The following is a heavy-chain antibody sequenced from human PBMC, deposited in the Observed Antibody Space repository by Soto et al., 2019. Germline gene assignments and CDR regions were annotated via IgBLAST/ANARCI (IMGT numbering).Heavy chain of an antibody. J-gene: IGHJ4*02. CDR3: ARGIDSPDNFDY. CDR1: GGSISSGDYY. V-gene: IGHV4-30-4*01. D-gene: IGHD3-9*01. CDR2: IYYSGST. Sequence: SETLSLTCTVSGGSISSGDYYWSWIRQPPGKGLEWIGYIYYSGSTYYNPSLKSRVTISVDTSKNQFSLKLSSVTAADTAVYYCARGIDSPDNFDYWGQGTLVTVSS.